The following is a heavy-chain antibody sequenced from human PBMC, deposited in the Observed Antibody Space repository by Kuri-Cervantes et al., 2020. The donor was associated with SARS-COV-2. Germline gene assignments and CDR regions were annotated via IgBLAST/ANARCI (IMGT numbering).Heavy chain of an antibody. CDR3: ARVAGSYYYYYGMDV. CDR2: IIPILDKP. V-gene: IGHV1-69*10. J-gene: IGHJ6*02. D-gene: IGHD2-15*01. CDR1: GYTFTSYG. Sequence: SVKVSCKASGYTFTSYGISWVRQAPGQGLEWMGGIIPILDKPNYAQNFQGRVTITADKSTSTAYMELSSLRSEDTAVYYCARVAGSYYYYYGMDVWGQGTTVTVSS.